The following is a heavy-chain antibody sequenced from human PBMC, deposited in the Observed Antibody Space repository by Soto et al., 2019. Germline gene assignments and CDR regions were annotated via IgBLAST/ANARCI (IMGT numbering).Heavy chain of an antibody. CDR1: GGTFSSYA. J-gene: IGHJ4*02. Sequence: QVQLVQSGAELRQPASSVKVSCKTSGGTFSSYAISWVRQAPGQGLEWMGGIVPIVDTSTYAQKFQGRVTITADESTSTVYMELSSLRSDDTAVYYCLRVVAIPGYPDNWGQGTLVTVSS. V-gene: IGHV1-69*12. CDR3: LRVVAIPGYPDN. CDR2: IVPIVDTS. D-gene: IGHD5-12*01.